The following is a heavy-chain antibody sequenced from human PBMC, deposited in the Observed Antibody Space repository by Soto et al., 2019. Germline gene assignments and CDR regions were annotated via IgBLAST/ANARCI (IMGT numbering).Heavy chain of an antibody. V-gene: IGHV3-23*01. D-gene: IGHD5-18*01. Sequence: GGSLILSCAAAGVTCSGYAVSWVRQAPGKGPEWVSAISGSGGSTYYADSVKGRFTISRDNSKNTLYLQMNSLRAEDTAVYYCAKGGKGYRYQLDYWGQGTLVTVSS. CDR2: ISGSGGST. CDR1: GVTCSGYA. CDR3: AKGGKGYRYQLDY. J-gene: IGHJ4*02.